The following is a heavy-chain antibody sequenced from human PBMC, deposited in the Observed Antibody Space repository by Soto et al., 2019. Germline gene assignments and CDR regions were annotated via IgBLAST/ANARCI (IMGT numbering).Heavy chain of an antibody. D-gene: IGHD5-18*01. CDR2: ISSSGSTI. V-gene: IGHV3-11*01. CDR1: GFTXSDYY. CDR3: AGTWIQLWAHDY. Sequence: GGSLRLSCAASGFTXSDYYMSWIRQAPGKGLEWVSYISSSGSTIYYADSVKGRFTISRDNAKNSLYLQMNSLRAEDTAVYYCAGTWIQLWAHDYWGQGTLVTVSS. J-gene: IGHJ4*02.